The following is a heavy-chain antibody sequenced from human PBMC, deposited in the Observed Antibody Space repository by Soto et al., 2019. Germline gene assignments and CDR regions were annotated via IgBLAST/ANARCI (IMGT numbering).Heavy chain of an antibody. V-gene: IGHV4-39*01. D-gene: IGHD3-3*01. CDR2: MYYSGGT. Sequence: QLQLQESGPGLVKPSETLSLTCSVSGGSISISSYYWGWVHQPPGKGLEWIASMYYSGGTYYNPSLQSRATISVDKSKNQFSLKLTSASAADTAVYYCARLDRFLEYFNHWGQGTLVTVSS. J-gene: IGHJ1*01. CDR3: ARLDRFLEYFNH. CDR1: GGSISISSYY.